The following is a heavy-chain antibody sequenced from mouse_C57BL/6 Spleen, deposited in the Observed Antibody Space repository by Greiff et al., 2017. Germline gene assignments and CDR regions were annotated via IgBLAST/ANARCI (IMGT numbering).Heavy chain of an antibody. J-gene: IGHJ4*01. V-gene: IGHV6-3*01. D-gene: IGHD1-1*01. CDR3: TLYYYGSRGGYAMDY. Sequence: EVKLQESGGGLVQPGGSMKLSCVASGFTFSNYWMNWVRQSPEKGLEWVAQIRLKSDNYATHYAESVKGRFTISRDDSKSSVYLQMNNLRAEDTGIYYCTLYYYGSRGGYAMDYWGQGTSVTVSS. CDR2: IRLKSDNYAT. CDR1: GFTFSNYW.